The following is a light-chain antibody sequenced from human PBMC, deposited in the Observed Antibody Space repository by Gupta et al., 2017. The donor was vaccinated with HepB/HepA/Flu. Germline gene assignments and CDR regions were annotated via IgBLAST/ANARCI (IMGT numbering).Light chain of an antibody. CDR1: QSISSY. CDR2: AAS. Sequence: DIQMTQSPSSLSASVGDRVTITCRASQSISSYLNWYQQKPGKAPELLIYAASTLQTGVPSRFSGSGSGTDFTLTVSSLQPEDFATYYCQETDDTPRTFGGGTKVEI. J-gene: IGKJ4*01. V-gene: IGKV1-39*01. CDR3: QETDDTPRT.